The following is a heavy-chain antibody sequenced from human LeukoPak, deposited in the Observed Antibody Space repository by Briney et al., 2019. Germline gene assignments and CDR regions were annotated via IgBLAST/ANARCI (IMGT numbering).Heavy chain of an antibody. J-gene: IGHJ6*03. Sequence: QSGGSLRLSCAASGFTFSSYWMSWVRQAPGKGLEWVANIKQDGSEKYYVDSVKGRFTISRDNAKNSLYLQMNSLRAEDTAVYYCARDLTIFGVVIRYYYYYMDVWGKGTTVTVSS. D-gene: IGHD3-3*01. V-gene: IGHV3-7*01. CDR2: IKQDGSEK. CDR3: ARDLTIFGVVIRYYYYYMDV. CDR1: GFTFSSYW.